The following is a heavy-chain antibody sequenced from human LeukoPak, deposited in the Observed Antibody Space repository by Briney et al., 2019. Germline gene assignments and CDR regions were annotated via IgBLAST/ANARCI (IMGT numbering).Heavy chain of an antibody. D-gene: IGHD2-15*01. CDR2: ISYDGRNK. J-gene: IGHJ3*01. CDR3: AKPRDIDSWAFDV. V-gene: IGHV3-30*18. CDR1: KFTFNNHD. Sequence: GGSLRLSCAASKFTFNNHDMHWVRQAPGKGLEWVAAISYDGRNKYYADSVKGRFTISRDNSKNTLSLQMNSLRTEDTAVFYCAKPRDIDSWAFDVWGQGTMVTVSS.